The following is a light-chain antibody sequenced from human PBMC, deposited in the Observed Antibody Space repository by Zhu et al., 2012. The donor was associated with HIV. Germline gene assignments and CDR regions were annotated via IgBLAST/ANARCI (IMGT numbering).Light chain of an antibody. CDR3: QQYYDWPRT. CDR1: QSVNSN. CDR2: GAS. V-gene: IGKV3-15*01. Sequence: EIVLTQSPGTLSLSPGERATLSCRASQSVNSNLAWYQQKPGQAPRLIIYGASTRATGIPARFSGSGSGTEFTLTVSSMQSEDFADYYCQQYYDWPRTFGQGTKVEIK. J-gene: IGKJ1*01.